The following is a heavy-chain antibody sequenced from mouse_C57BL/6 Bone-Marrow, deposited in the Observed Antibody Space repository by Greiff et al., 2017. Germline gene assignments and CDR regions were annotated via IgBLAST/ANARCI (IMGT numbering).Heavy chain of an antibody. Sequence: EVQLQQSGAELVRPGSSVKMSCKPSGYTFTSYGINWVKQRPGKGLEWIGYIYIGNGYTEYNEKFKGKAPLPSDPSSSTAYMHISSLTSEDSAIYFCALDGYLPFAYCCQGTLVTVSA. CDR3: ALDGYLPFAY. CDR2: IYIGNGYT. D-gene: IGHD2-3*01. V-gene: IGHV1-58*01. J-gene: IGHJ3*01. CDR1: GYTFTSYG.